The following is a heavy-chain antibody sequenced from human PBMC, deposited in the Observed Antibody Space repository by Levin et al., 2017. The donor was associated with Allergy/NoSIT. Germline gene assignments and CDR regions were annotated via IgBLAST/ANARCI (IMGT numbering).Heavy chain of an antibody. CDR3: ARHRGGATIDY. J-gene: IGHJ4*02. D-gene: IGHD1-26*01. Sequence: GASVKVSCKGSGYSFTSYWIGWVRQMPGKGLEWMGIIYPGDSDTRYSPSFQGQVTISADKSISTAYLQWSSLKASDTTMYYCARHRGGATIDYWGQGTLVTVSS. CDR1: GYSFTSYW. CDR2: IYPGDSDT. V-gene: IGHV5-51*01.